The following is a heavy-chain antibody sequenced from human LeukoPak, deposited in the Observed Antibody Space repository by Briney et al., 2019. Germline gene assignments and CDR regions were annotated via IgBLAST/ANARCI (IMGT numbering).Heavy chain of an antibody. CDR3: ARGWEPSFLDY. CDR2: IYYSGST. CDR1: GGSISSYY. V-gene: IGHV4-59*01. D-gene: IGHD1-26*01. J-gene: IGHJ4*02. Sequence: SETLSLICTVSGGSISSYYWSWIRQPPGRGLEWIGYIYYSGSTNYNPSLKSRVTISVDTSKNQFSLKLSSVTAADTAVYYCARGWEPSFLDYWGQGTLVTVSS.